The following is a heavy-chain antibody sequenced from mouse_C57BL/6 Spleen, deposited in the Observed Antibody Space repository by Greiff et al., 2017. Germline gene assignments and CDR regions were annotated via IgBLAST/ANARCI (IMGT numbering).Heavy chain of an antibody. J-gene: IGHJ3*01. CDR1: GYTFTSYW. CDR3: ARYCTAWFAY. CDR2: IDPSDSYT. V-gene: IGHV1-69*01. Sequence: QVQLQQPGAELVMPGASVKLSCKASGYTFTSYWMHWVKQRPGQGLEWIGAIDPSDSYTNYNPKFKGKSTLTVDTSSSTAYMQLSSLTSEDSAVYYCARYCTAWFAYWGQGALVTVSA. D-gene: IGHD5-1*01.